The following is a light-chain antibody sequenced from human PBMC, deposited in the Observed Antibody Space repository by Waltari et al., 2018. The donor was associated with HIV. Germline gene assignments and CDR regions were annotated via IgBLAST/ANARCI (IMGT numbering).Light chain of an antibody. V-gene: IGLV1-44*01. Sequence: QSLLPQPPSASWTPGQRVTISCSGSYPPIGSITVNCHQQLPGSAPRALIYNNDQRPSGVPDRFSGSKSGTSASLAISGLQSEDQGDYYCASWDDKLDGWVFGGGTRLTVL. CDR3: ASWDDKLDGWV. CDR1: YPPIGSIT. CDR2: NND. J-gene: IGLJ3*02.